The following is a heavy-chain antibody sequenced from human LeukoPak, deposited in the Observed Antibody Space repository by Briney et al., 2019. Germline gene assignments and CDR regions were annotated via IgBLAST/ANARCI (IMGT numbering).Heavy chain of an antibody. V-gene: IGHV1-2*02. CDR2: INSNRGGT. CDR3: ARVEDYYDSSGYLFDY. Sequence: ASVKVSCKASGYTFTNYYIHWVRQAPGQGLEWMGWINSNRGGTNYAQKFQGRVTITADESTSTAYMELSSLRSEDTAVYYCARVEDYYDSSGYLFDYWGQGTLVTASS. CDR1: GYTFTNYY. D-gene: IGHD3-22*01. J-gene: IGHJ4*02.